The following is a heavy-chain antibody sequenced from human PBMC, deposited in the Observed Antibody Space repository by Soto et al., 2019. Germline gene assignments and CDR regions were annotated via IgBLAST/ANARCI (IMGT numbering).Heavy chain of an antibody. CDR1: GGSISSGAYY. V-gene: IGHV4-31*03. CDR2: IYYSGNT. J-gene: IGHJ6*02. D-gene: IGHD2-2*01. Sequence: NPSETLSLTCTVSGGSISSGAYYWSWVRQHPGKGLEWIGYIYYSGNTYYNPSLKSRVTISVDTSKNQFSLKLSSVTAADTAVYYCARVVPAAIRRGGMDVWGQGTKVTVAS. CDR3: ARVVPAAIRRGGMDV.